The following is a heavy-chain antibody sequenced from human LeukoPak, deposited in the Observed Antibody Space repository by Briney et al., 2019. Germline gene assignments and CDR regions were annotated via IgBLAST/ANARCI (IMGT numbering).Heavy chain of an antibody. D-gene: IGHD3-10*01. CDR1: GYTFTNYG. CDR3: ARVAPHRRLAVSGLVYFDY. CDR2: ISGYNGNT. Sequence: EASVNVSCKASGYTFTNYGISWVRQAPGQGLEWMGWISGYNGNTNYAQKLQGRVTMTTDTSTNTAYMELRSLRSDDTAVYYCARVAPHRRLAVSGLVYFDYWGQGTLVTVSS. V-gene: IGHV1-18*01. J-gene: IGHJ4*02.